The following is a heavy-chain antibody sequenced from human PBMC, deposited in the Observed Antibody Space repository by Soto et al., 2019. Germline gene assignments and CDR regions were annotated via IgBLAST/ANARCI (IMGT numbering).Heavy chain of an antibody. D-gene: IGHD6-13*01. CDR1: GFSLRTSGVG. J-gene: IGHJ4*02. V-gene: IGHV2-5*02. CDR3: AHRRPSSRPHYLDY. CDR2: IYWDDDK. Sequence: ITLKESGPTLVKPTQTLTLTCTLSGFSLRTSGVGVGWIRQPPGKALEWLALIYWDDDKRYSPTLNSRLTITKATHKTQLILTRTNQAPVDTDTYQCAHRRPSSRPHYLDYRGQGTLGPVSS.